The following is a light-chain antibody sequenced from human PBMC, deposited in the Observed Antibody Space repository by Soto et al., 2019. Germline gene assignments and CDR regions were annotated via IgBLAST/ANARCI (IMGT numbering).Light chain of an antibody. V-gene: IGKV1-39*01. CDR2: AAS. Sequence: DIQMTQSPSSLSASVGDRVTITCRASQSISSYLNWYQQKPGKAPKLLIYAASSLQSGVPSRFSGSGSGTEFTLTINSLQPDDFATYYCQQYHIYSGTFGQGTRLEI. CDR3: QQYHIYSGT. CDR1: QSISSY. J-gene: IGKJ5*01.